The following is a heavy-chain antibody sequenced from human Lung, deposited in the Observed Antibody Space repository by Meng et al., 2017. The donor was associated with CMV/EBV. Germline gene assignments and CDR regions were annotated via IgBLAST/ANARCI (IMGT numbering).Heavy chain of an antibody. J-gene: IGHJ4*02. CDR1: GFTFRTSW. CDR3: ARDPGFGALDF. D-gene: IGHD3-10*01. CDR2: IKHDGSEE. V-gene: IGHV3-7*01. Sequence: GESLKIXCAASGFTFRTSWMSWVRQAPGRGLEWVANIKHDGSEEYYVDSLTGRFTISRDNAKNSLYLQMNSLRAEDTALYYCARDPGFGALDFWGQGTLVTVSS.